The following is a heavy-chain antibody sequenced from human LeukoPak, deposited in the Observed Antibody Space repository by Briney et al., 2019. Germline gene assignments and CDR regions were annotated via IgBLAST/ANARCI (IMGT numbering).Heavy chain of an antibody. J-gene: IGHJ4*02. V-gene: IGHV4-59*01. CDR3: ARGGGSTDYYDSSGYF. Sequence: SQTLSLTCTVSGGSIRSYYWSWIRQPPGKALEWIGYIYYSGSTNYNPSLKSRVTISVDTSKNQFSLKLSSVTAADTAVYYCARGGGSTDYYDSSGYFWGQGTLVTVSS. D-gene: IGHD3-22*01. CDR1: GGSIRSYY. CDR2: IYYSGST.